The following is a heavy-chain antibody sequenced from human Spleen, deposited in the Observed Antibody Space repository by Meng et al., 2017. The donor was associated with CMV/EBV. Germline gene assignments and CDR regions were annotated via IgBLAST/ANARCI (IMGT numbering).Heavy chain of an antibody. CDR3: AKEALRDDFWSGYTHSYDY. D-gene: IGHD3-3*01. CDR1: GFSFRSYA. J-gene: IGHJ4*02. Sequence: ETLSLTCAASGFSFRSYAMSWVRQAPGKGLEWVSAISGSGGSTYYADSVKGRFTISRDNSKNTLYLQMNSLGAEDTAVYYCAKEALRDDFWSGYTHSYDYWGQGTLVTVSS. CDR2: ISGSGGST. V-gene: IGHV3-23*01.